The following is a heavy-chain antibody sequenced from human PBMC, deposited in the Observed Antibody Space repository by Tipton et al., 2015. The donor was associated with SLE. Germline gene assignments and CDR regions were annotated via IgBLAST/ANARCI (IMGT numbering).Heavy chain of an antibody. CDR1: GGSIRSSTYY. V-gene: IGHV4-31*03. Sequence: TLSLTCTVSGGSIRSSTYYWSWIRQDPGKGLEWIGYIYYSGSTYYNPSLKSRVTISVDTSKNQFSLKLASVTAADTAVYYCARGPTPVDPWGQGTLVIVPS. CDR3: ARGPTPVDP. J-gene: IGHJ5*02. CDR2: IYYSGST.